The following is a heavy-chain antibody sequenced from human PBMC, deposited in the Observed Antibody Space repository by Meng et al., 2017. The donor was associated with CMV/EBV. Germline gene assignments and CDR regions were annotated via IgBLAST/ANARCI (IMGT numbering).Heavy chain of an antibody. Sequence: CKASGYTFTGYYMHWVRQARGQGLEWMGWINPNSGGTNYAQKFQGRVTMTRDTSISTAYMELSRLRSDDTAVYYCARARLTMVVTPYWGQGTLVTVSS. D-gene: IGHD4-23*01. CDR1: GYTFTGYY. CDR3: ARARLTMVVTPY. J-gene: IGHJ4*02. CDR2: INPNSGGT. V-gene: IGHV1-2*02.